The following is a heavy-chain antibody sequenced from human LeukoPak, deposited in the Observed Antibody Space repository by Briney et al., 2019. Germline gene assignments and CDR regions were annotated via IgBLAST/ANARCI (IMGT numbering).Heavy chain of an antibody. CDR1: GYTFTNYY. CDR3: ARDYDILTGYYIGSSNGMDV. D-gene: IGHD3-9*01. Sequence: GASVKVSCKASGYTFTNYYIHWVRQAPGQGLEWMGVINPSGGTTSYAQKFQGRVTMTRDTSTSTVYMEVSSLRSEDTALYYCARDYDILTGYYIGSSNGMDVWGQGTTVTVSS. J-gene: IGHJ6*02. V-gene: IGHV1-46*01. CDR2: INPSGGTT.